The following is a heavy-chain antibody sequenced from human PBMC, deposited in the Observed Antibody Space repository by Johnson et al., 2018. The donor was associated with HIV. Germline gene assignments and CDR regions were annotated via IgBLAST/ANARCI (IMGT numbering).Heavy chain of an antibody. D-gene: IGHD6-6*01. J-gene: IGHJ3*02. V-gene: IGHV3-23*04. CDR1: GFTFSSYA. Sequence: VQLVESGGGLIQPGGSLRLSCAASGFTFSSYAMDWVRQAPGKGLEWVSFISGGDDDTYYADSVKGRFTISRDNSKNTLYLQMNSLRAEDTAVYYCARGPARADAFDIWGQGTMVTVSS. CDR3: ARGPARADAFDI. CDR2: ISGGDDDT.